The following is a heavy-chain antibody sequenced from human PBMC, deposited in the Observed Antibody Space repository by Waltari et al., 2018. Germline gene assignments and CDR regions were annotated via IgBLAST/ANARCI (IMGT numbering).Heavy chain of an antibody. Sequence: QVQLQQWGAGLLKPSETLSLTCAVYGGSFSGYSWSWISQPPGKGLEWIGEINHSGSTNYNPSLKSRVTISVDTSKNQFSLKLSSVTAADTAVYYCARLLTMVRGVPDYWGQGTLVTVSS. D-gene: IGHD3-10*01. V-gene: IGHV4-34*01. CDR3: ARLLTMVRGVPDY. J-gene: IGHJ4*02. CDR1: GGSFSGYS. CDR2: INHSGST.